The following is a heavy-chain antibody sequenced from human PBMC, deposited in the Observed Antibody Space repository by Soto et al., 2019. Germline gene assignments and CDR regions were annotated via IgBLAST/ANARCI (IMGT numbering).Heavy chain of an antibody. Sequence: SETLSLTCTVSGGSISSGGYYWTWIRQHPGKGLEWIGNTYYNGNTYYNPSLKSRISVSVDTSKAQFSLKLNSVSAADTAVYYCVAYSRDYLPDFWGQGTLVTVSS. J-gene: IGHJ4*02. CDR1: GGSISSGGYY. CDR2: TYYNGNT. D-gene: IGHD3-22*01. CDR3: VAYSRDYLPDF. V-gene: IGHV4-31*03.